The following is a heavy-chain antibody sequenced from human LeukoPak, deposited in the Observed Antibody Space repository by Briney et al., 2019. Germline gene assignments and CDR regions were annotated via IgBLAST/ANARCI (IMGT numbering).Heavy chain of an antibody. Sequence: PSETLSLTCTVSGGSISSYYWSWIRQPPGKGLEWIGYIYYSGSTNYNPSLKSRVTISVDTSKNQFSLKLSSVTAADTAVYYCARQPSTIFGAVIPWFDPWGQGTLVTVSS. J-gene: IGHJ5*02. V-gene: IGHV4-59*01. CDR3: ARQPSTIFGAVIPWFDP. D-gene: IGHD3-3*01. CDR1: GGSISSYY. CDR2: IYYSGST.